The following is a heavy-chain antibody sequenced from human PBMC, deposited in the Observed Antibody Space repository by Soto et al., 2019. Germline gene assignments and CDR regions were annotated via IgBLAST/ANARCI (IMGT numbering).Heavy chain of an antibody. J-gene: IGHJ6*02. V-gene: IGHV1-69*06. Sequence: VKVSCKASGGTFSSYAISWVRQAPGQGLEWMGGIIPIFGTANYAQKFQGRVTITADKSTSTAYMELSSLRSEDTAVYYCARDPFHIVVVTAIPYGMDVWGQGTPVTVS. CDR2: IIPIFGTA. D-gene: IGHD2-21*02. CDR3: ARDPFHIVVVTAIPYGMDV. CDR1: GGTFSSYA.